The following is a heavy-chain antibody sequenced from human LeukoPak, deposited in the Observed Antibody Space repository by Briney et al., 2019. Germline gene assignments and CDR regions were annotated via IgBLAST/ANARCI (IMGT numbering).Heavy chain of an antibody. CDR2: IYTSGST. Sequence: SETLSLTCTVSGGSISSGSYYWSWIRQPPGKGLEWIGRIYTSGSTNYNPSLKSRVTISVDTSKNQFSLKLSSVTAADTAVYYCAALRLGELSLDAFDIWGQGTMVTVSS. CDR3: AALRLGELSLDAFDI. J-gene: IGHJ3*02. CDR1: GGSISSGSYY. D-gene: IGHD3-16*02. V-gene: IGHV4-61*02.